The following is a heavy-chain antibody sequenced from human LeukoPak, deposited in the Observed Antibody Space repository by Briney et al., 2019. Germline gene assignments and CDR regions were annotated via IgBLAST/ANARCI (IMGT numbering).Heavy chain of an antibody. CDR3: AKARDFWSGYHYY. V-gene: IGHV3-48*01. CDR1: GFTFSVYW. J-gene: IGHJ4*02. Sequence: GGSLRLSCAASGFTFSVYWMNWVRQAPGKGLEWVSYITNSGNSKSYADSVKGRFTISRDNSKNTLYLQMNSLRAEDTAVYYCAKARDFWSGYHYYWGQGTLVTVSS. D-gene: IGHD3-3*01. CDR2: ITNSGNSK.